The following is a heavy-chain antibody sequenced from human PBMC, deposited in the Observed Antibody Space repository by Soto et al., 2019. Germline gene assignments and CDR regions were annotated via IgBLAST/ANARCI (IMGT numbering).Heavy chain of an antibody. Sequence: GESLKISCTGVGYSFTSYWIGWVRQMPVKGLEWMGIIYPGDSDTRYSPSFQGQVTISADKSITAAYLQWSSLKASDTAMYYCARGYCTTTICDPWFDPWGQGTLVTVS. CDR2: IYPGDSDT. CDR3: ARGYCTTTICDPWFDP. CDR1: GYSFTSYW. D-gene: IGHD2-2*01. J-gene: IGHJ5*02. V-gene: IGHV5-51*01.